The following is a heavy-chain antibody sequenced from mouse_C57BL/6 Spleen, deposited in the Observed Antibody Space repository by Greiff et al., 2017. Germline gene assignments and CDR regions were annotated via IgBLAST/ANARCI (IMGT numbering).Heavy chain of an antibody. Sequence: VQLQQSGAELVKPGASVKISCKASGYAVSSYWVNWVKQRPGKGLEWIGQIYPGDGDTNYNGKLKGKATLTADKSSSTAYMPLSSLTSEDYAFYFCAEPETGPSWRPATPLPVSS. CDR1: GYAVSSYW. J-gene: IGHJ2*01. V-gene: IGHV1-80*01. CDR3: AEPETGPS. CDR2: IYPGDGDT.